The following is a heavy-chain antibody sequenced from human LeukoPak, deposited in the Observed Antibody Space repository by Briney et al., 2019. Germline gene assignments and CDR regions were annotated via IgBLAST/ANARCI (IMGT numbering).Heavy chain of an antibody. J-gene: IGHJ6*03. D-gene: IGHD5-12*01. Sequence: GGTLRLSCAASGFTFSSYSMNWVRQAPGKGLEWVSSISSSSSYIYYADSVKGRFTISRDNAKNSLYLLRNMPRAEATAVYYWSRVNRRRWLRKYYNYYYMDVWGKGTTVTVSS. CDR3: SRVNRRRWLRKYYNYYYMDV. V-gene: IGHV3-21*01. CDR2: ISSSSSYI. CDR1: GFTFSSYS.